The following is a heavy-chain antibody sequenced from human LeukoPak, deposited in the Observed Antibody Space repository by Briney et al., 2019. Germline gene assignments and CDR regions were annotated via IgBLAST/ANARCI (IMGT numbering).Heavy chain of an antibody. J-gene: IGHJ4*02. CDR1: GYTFTTYD. V-gene: IGHV1-8*01. CDR2: MNLTI. CDR3: ARAHIAAAGTLSDY. D-gene: IGHD6-13*01. Sequence: ASVKVSCKASGYTFTTYDITWVRQATGQGLEWMGWMNLTIYAQKFQGRVTITRNTSISTAYMELSSLRSEDTAVYYCARAHIAAAGTLSDYWGQGTLVTVSS.